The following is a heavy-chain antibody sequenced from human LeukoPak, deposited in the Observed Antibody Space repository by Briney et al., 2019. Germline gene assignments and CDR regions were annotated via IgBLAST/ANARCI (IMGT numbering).Heavy chain of an antibody. CDR2: IYYSGST. V-gene: IGHV4-59*01. J-gene: IGHJ5*01. Sequence: PSETLSLTCTVSGGSISSYYWSWIRQPPGKGLEWIGYIYYSGSTNYNPSLKSRVTTSVDTSKNQFSLKLSSVTAADTAVYYCARDYSSGWYDYWGHGTLVTVSS. D-gene: IGHD6-19*01. CDR1: GGSISSYY. CDR3: ARDYSSGWYDY.